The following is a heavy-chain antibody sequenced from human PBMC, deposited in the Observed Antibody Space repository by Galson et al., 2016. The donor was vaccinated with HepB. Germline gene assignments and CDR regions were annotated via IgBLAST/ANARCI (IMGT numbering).Heavy chain of an antibody. CDR2: INPNSGDT. D-gene: IGHD2/OR15-2a*01. CDR1: GYTFTGYN. J-gene: IGHJ5*02. V-gene: IGHV1-2*02. CDR3: ARKNMATGWFDL. Sequence: SVKVSCKASGYTFTGYNMHWVRQAPGQGLEWMGWINPNSGDTKYAQKFQGRVTMTRDTSISTAHMELSSLRPEDTAVYYGARKNMATGWFDLWGQGTLVTVSA.